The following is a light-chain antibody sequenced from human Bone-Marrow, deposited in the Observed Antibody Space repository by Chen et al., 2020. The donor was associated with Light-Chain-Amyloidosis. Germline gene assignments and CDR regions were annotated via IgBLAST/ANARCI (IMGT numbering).Light chain of an antibody. Sequence: QSVLTQPPSASGTPGQRVTISCSGASSNIGINYVYWYQHCPGAAPNLLIHSNNQRPSGVPDRFSASKSGTSAFLAISGLRSEDEADYYCAAWDGSRSGYVFGTGTKVIVL. CDR1: SSNIGINY. CDR2: SNN. V-gene: IGLV1-47*01. J-gene: IGLJ1*01. CDR3: AAWDGSRSGYV.